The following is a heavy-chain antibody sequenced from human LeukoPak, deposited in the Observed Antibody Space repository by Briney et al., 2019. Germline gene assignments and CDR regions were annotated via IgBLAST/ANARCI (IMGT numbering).Heavy chain of an antibody. CDR3: AKDQGYYYDSSGIDY. CDR1: GFTFSSYA. CDR2: ISGSGGST. D-gene: IGHD3-22*01. V-gene: IGHV3-23*01. J-gene: IGHJ4*02. Sequence: PGGSLRLSCAASGFTFSSYAMSWVRQAPGKGLEWVSAISGSGGSTYYADSVKGRFAVSRDNSKSTLYLQMNSLRAEDTAVYYCAKDQGYYYDSSGIDYWGQGTLVTVSS.